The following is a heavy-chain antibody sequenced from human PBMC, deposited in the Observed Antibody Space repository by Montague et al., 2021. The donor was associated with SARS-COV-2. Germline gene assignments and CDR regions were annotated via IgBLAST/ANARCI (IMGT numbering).Heavy chain of an antibody. Sequence: SETLSLTCTVSGGSISNYYWSWIRQSPGKGLEWIAYMYYSGSTEYNPSLKSRATISVDTSKNQFSLTLSSMTAADTAVYYCARARGGTISGVIGAYYGTDIWGQGTTVTVS. CDR2: MYYSGST. CDR3: ARARGGTISGVIGAYYGTDI. J-gene: IGHJ6*02. D-gene: IGHD3-3*01. CDR1: GGSISNYY. V-gene: IGHV4-59*01.